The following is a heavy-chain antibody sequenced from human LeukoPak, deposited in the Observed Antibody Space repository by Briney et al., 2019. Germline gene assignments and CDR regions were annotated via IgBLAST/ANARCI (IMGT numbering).Heavy chain of an antibody. CDR3: ARGSSSTSPRFDP. V-gene: IGHV4-39*07. D-gene: IGHD2-2*01. J-gene: IGHJ5*02. CDR2: IYYSGST. Sequence: SETLSLTCTVSGGSISSSSYYWGWIRQPPGKGLEWIGSIYYSGSTYYNPSLKSRVTISVDTSKNQFSLKLSSVTAADTAVYYCARGSSSTSPRFDPWGQGTLVTVSS. CDR1: GGSISSSSYY.